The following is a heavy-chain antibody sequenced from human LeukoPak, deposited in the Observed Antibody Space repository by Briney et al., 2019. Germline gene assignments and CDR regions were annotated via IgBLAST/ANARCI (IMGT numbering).Heavy chain of an antibody. Sequence: SETLSLTCSVSGGSIRSTTYYWGWIRQPPGKRLEWIASIYYSGSTYYNPSLKSRVTISVDTSKNQFSLKLSSVTAADTAVYYCARVGGSYFDYWGQGTLVTVSS. D-gene: IGHD1-26*01. J-gene: IGHJ4*02. CDR3: ARVGGSYFDY. CDR1: GGSIRSTTYY. CDR2: IYYSGST. V-gene: IGHV4-39*07.